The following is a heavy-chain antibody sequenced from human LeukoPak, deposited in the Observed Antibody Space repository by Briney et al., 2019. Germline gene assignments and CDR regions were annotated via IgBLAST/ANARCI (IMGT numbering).Heavy chain of an antibody. V-gene: IGHV3-23*01. D-gene: IGHD3-22*01. CDR1: GFTFSSYA. CDR3: ASRNYYDSSGYYYPYYFDY. CDR2: ISGSGGST. Sequence: PGGPLRLSCAASGFTFSSYAMSWVRQTPGKGLDWVSGISGSGGSTYYADSVKGRLTISRDNSKNTLYLQMNSLRAEDTAVYYCASRNYYDSSGYYYPYYFDYWGQGTLVTVSS. J-gene: IGHJ4*02.